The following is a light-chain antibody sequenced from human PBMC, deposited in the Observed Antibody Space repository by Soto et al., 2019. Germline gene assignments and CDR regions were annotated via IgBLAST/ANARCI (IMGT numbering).Light chain of an antibody. CDR1: SSNIGSNT. J-gene: IGLJ2*01. Sequence: QSVLTQPPSSSGTPGQRVTISCSGSSSNIGSNTVNWYQQLPGTAPKLLIYSNNQRPSGVPDRFSASKSGTSASLAISGVQSEDEADYYCAAWDDSLIGVVFGGGTKLTVL. CDR2: SNN. CDR3: AAWDDSLIGVV. V-gene: IGLV1-44*01.